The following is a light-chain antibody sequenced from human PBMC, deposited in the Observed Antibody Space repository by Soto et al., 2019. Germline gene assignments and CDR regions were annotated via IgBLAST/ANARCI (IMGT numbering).Light chain of an antibody. Sequence: DIQMTQSPSSLSASVGDRVTITCRASQGISNYLAWYQLKPGQVPKLLIYAASTLQSGVPSRFSGSESGTDFTLTISSLQPEDVATYYCQKYNSAPCTFGQGTKVEIK. V-gene: IGKV1-27*01. CDR3: QKYNSAPCT. J-gene: IGKJ1*01. CDR2: AAS. CDR1: QGISNY.